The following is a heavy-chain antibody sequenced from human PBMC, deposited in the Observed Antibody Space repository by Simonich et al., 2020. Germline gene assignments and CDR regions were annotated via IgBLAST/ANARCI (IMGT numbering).Heavy chain of an antibody. CDR2: CSVNMGSI. CDR1: GFTFDDYA. V-gene: IGHV3-9*01. D-gene: IGHD2-15*01. Sequence: EVQLVESGGGLVQPGRSLRLSCAASGFTFDDYAMHWVRKATGKELDGGCGCSVNMGSIGYADYGKGRFTTSRDNAKNSLYLQMNSLRAEDTALYYCAKDSGYCSGGSCYYFDYWGQGTLVTVSS. J-gene: IGHJ4*02. CDR3: AKDSGYCSGGSCYYFDY.